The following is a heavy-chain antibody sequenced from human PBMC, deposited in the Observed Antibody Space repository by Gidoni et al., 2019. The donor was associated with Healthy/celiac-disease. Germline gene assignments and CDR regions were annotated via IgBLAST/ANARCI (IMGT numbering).Heavy chain of an antibody. V-gene: IGHV4-30-4*01. CDR3: AREPSYYYDSTRWFDP. CDR2: IDYSGST. CDR1: GGSISSGDYY. J-gene: IGHJ5*02. D-gene: IGHD3-22*01. Sequence: QVQLQESGPGLVKPSQTLSLTCTVSGGSISSGDYYWSWIRQPPGKGLEWIGYIDYSGSTYYNPSLKSRVTISVDTSKNQFSLKLSSVTAADTAVYYCAREPSYYYDSTRWFDPWGQGTLVTVSS.